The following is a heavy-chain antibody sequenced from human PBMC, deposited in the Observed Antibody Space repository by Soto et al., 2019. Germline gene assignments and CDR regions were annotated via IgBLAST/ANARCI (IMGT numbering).Heavy chain of an antibody. J-gene: IGHJ4*02. CDR1: GFSFSNAW. V-gene: IGHV3-15*07. CDR3: TTGRQSSGWYAYY. D-gene: IGHD6-19*01. CDR2: IKSKSDGETI. Sequence: EVQLVESGGGLVKPGGSLRLSCAASGFSFSNAWMNWVRQAPGKGLEWVGRIKSKSDGETIHYAAPVNGRFTISRDDSQNTLYLQMNSLKTEDTSVYYCTTGRQSSGWYAYYWGQGTLVTVSS.